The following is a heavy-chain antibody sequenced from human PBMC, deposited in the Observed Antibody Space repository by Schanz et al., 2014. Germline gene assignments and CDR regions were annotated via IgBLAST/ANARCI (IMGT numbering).Heavy chain of an antibody. CDR3: AKARRKSNCSGGRCFHYSYYGMDV. CDR2: ISASGGST. D-gene: IGHD2-15*01. Sequence: VQLVESGGGLVKPGGSLRLSCAASGFTLSDYYMSWIRQAPGKGLEWVSTISASGGSTYYADSVKGRFTISRDNSKNILYLQMNSLRAEDTAVYYCAKARRKSNCSGGRCFHYSYYGMDVWGQGTTVTVSS. V-gene: IGHV3-23*04. CDR1: GFTLSDYY. J-gene: IGHJ6*02.